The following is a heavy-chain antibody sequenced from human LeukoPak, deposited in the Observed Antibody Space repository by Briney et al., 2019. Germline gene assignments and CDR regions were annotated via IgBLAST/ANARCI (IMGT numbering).Heavy chain of an antibody. CDR2: IYYTGST. CDR3: ARVYCSGGSCYPGNNWFDP. D-gene: IGHD2-15*01. J-gene: IGHJ5*02. Sequence: SETLSLTCTVSGGSISNYYWTWIRQPPGKGLQWIGYIYYTGSTNYNPSLKSRVTISVDTSKNQFSLKLSSVTAADTAVYYCARVYCSGGSCYPGNNWFDPWGQGTLVTVSS. CDR1: GGSISNYY. V-gene: IGHV4-59*12.